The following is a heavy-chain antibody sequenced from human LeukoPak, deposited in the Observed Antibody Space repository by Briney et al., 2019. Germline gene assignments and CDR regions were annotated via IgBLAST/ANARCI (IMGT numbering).Heavy chain of an antibody. J-gene: IGHJ4*02. CDR2: IRSKAFGGTP. D-gene: IGHD4-17*01. Sequence: GGSLRLSCSASGFTFDDYAVSWFRQAPGKGLEWVGFIRSKAFGGTPEYAASVRGRFTISRDDSKSIAYLQMNSLKNEDTAVYYCTRNTVTVHFDYWSQGTLVTVSS. V-gene: IGHV3-49*03. CDR3: TRNTVTVHFDY. CDR1: GFTFDDYA.